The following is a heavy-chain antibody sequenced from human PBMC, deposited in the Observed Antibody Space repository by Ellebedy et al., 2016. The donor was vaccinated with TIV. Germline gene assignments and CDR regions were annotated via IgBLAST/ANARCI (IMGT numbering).Heavy chain of an antibody. Sequence: ESLKISCAASGFTFSSYWMHWVRQAPGKGLVWVSRVNSDGSSTSYADSVKGRFTISRDNAKNTLYLQMNSLRVEDTAVYYCACSAVHYWGQGTLVTVSS. J-gene: IGHJ4*02. CDR1: GFTFSSYW. D-gene: IGHD6-25*01. V-gene: IGHV3-74*01. CDR2: VNSDGSST. CDR3: ACSAVHY.